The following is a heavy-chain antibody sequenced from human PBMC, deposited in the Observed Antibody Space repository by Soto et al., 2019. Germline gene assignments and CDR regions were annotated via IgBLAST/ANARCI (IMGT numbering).Heavy chain of an antibody. D-gene: IGHD3-22*01. Sequence: QVQLVQSGTEVKKSGSSVKVSCKASGGTFSTYTMSWVRQAPGQGLEWMGGIIPMFATTTYAEKFQGRVKITADESTNTAYMELSSLRYDDTAVYYCTRDLYYFDSSAYYGHNWFDPWGQGTRVTVSS. V-gene: IGHV1-69*12. CDR1: GGTFSTYT. CDR2: IIPMFATT. CDR3: TRDLYYFDSSAYYGHNWFDP. J-gene: IGHJ5*02.